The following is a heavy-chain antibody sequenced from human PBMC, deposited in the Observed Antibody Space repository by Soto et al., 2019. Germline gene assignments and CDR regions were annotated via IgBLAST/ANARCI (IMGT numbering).Heavy chain of an antibody. Sequence: QVQLVESGGGVVQPGRSLRLSCAASGFTFSSYGMHWVRQAPGKGLEWVAVISYDGSNKYYADSVKGRFTISRDNSKNTLYLQMNSLRAEDTAVYYCANDFQTVRYFDWPQLDYWGQGTLVTVSS. V-gene: IGHV3-30*18. D-gene: IGHD3-9*01. CDR1: GFTFSSYG. CDR3: ANDFQTVRYFDWPQLDY. CDR2: ISYDGSNK. J-gene: IGHJ4*02.